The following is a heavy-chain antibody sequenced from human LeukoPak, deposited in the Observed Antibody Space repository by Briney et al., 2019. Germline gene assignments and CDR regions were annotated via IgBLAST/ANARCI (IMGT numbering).Heavy chain of an antibody. CDR1: GFTFSTFA. V-gene: IGHV3-23*01. Sequence: GGSLRLSCAASGFTFSTFAMIWVRQPPGKGLEWVSSIFPSGGEIHYADSVKGRFTISRDNSKNTLYLQMNSLRTEDTAVYYCAKAAGVKTFGEVIVSTHRPNIDYWGQGTLVIVSS. CDR2: IFPSGGEI. CDR3: AKAAGVKTFGEVIVSTHRPNIDY. J-gene: IGHJ4*02. D-gene: IGHD3-16*02.